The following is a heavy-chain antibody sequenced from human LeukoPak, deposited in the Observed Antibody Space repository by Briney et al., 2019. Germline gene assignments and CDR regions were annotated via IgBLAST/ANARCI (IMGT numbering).Heavy chain of an antibody. CDR3: AKEGIVMVIPDPYTYYFDY. Sequence: GGSLRLSCAASGFTFSSYAMSWVRQAPGKGLEWVSAISGSGGSTYYADSVKGRFTISRDNSKNTLYLQMNSLRAEDTAVYYCAKEGIVMVIPDPYTYYFDYWGQGTLVTVSS. V-gene: IGHV3-23*01. J-gene: IGHJ4*02. CDR1: GFTFSSYA. D-gene: IGHD3-22*01. CDR2: ISGSGGST.